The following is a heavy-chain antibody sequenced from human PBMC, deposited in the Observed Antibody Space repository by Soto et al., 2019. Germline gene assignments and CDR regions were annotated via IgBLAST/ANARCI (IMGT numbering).Heavy chain of an antibody. CDR2: ISSSSSYI. Sequence: EVQLVESGGGLVKPGGSLRLSCAASGFTFSSYSMNWVRQAPGKGLEWFSSISSSSSYIYYADSVKGRFTISRDNAKNSLYLQMNSLSAEDTAVYYCARERVDGYNDYLGQGTLVTVSS. CDR3: ARERVDGYNDY. V-gene: IGHV3-21*01. CDR1: GFTFSSYS. D-gene: IGHD5-12*01. J-gene: IGHJ4*02.